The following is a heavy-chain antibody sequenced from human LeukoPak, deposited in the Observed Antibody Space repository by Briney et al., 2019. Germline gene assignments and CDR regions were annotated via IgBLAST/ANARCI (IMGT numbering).Heavy chain of an antibody. CDR2: IYPGDSDT. D-gene: IGHD2-2*01. Sequence: GESLKISCKGSGYSFTNYWIGWVRQMPGKGLEWMGIIYPGDSDTTYSPSFQGQVTISADKSISTAYLQWSSLKASDTAMYYCARRDGYCSSTSCYADYYYGMDVWGQGATVTVSS. CDR3: ARRDGYCSSTSCYADYYYGMDV. J-gene: IGHJ6*02. V-gene: IGHV5-51*01. CDR1: GYSFTNYW.